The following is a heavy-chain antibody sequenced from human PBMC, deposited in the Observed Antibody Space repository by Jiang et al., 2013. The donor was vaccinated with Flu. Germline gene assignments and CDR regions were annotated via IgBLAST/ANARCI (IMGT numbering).Heavy chain of an antibody. V-gene: IGHV4-59*12. CDR2: IYYSGST. Sequence: GSGLVKPSETLSLTCTVSGGSISSYYWSWIRQPPGKGLEWIGYIYYSGSTNYNPSLKSRVTISVDTSKNQFSLKLSSVTAADTAVYYCASTRYFDWGNYFDYWGQGTLVTVSS. D-gene: IGHD3-9*01. J-gene: IGHJ4*02. CDR1: GGSISSYY. CDR3: ASTRYFDWGNYFDY.